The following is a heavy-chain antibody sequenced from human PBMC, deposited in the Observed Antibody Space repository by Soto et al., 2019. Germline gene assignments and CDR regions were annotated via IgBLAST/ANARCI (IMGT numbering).Heavy chain of an antibody. D-gene: IGHD6-13*01. CDR2: IYHTGRS. V-gene: IGHV4-4*02. J-gene: IGHJ5*02. Sequence: QVQLQESGPGLVKPSGTLSLTCSVSGDSINDKNWWTWLRQPPGKRLEWIGDIYHTGRSSYNPSRTSRVAMSVDKSKNQFSLKLISVTAADTAVYYCARTELPESSSWHPCEPWGQGTLVTVSS. CDR1: GDSINDKNW. CDR3: ARTELPESSSWHPCEP.